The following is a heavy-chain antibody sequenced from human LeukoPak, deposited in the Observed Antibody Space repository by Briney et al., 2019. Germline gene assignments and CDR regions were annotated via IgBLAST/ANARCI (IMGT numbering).Heavy chain of an antibody. V-gene: IGHV3-48*02. CDR1: AFTFSDYS. J-gene: IGHJ3*01. CDR3: AREDDSWGPNNLDL. CDR2: IDTSSSTM. D-gene: IGHD7-27*01. Sequence: QPGGSLRLSCAASAFTFSDYSMNWVRQAPGKGLEWISYIDTSSSTMYYADSVMGRFTISRDNAKESLYLQMNSLRDEDTAVYYCAREDDSWGPNNLDLWGQGTMVTASS.